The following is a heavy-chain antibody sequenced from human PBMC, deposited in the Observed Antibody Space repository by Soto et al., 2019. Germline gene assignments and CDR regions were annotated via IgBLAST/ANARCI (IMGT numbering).Heavy chain of an antibody. CDR3: ARDTGGLHDF. Sequence: GGSLRLSCAASGFTFSDYYMDWVRQLPGKGLEWVGRTRDKANNYASEYAPSLKGRFTISRHDSEDSMFLQLNSLKTEDTAVYYCARDTGGLHDFWGQGALVTVSS. V-gene: IGHV3-72*01. CDR2: TRDKANNYAS. CDR1: GFTFSDYY. D-gene: IGHD3-10*01. J-gene: IGHJ4*02.